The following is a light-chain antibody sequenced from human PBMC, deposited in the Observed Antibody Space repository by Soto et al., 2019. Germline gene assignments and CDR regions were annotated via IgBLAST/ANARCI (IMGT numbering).Light chain of an antibody. J-gene: IGKJ4*01. CDR2: WAS. V-gene: IGKV4-1*01. CDR3: QQYYSTSLP. CDR1: QSVLYTSNNKNY. Sequence: DIVMTQSPDSLAVSLGERATINCKSSQSVLYTSNNKNYLSWYQQKPGQPPKLLIYWASTRESGVPDRFSGSGSGTDFTLTISSLQAEDVAVYYCQQYYSTSLPFGGGTKVEI.